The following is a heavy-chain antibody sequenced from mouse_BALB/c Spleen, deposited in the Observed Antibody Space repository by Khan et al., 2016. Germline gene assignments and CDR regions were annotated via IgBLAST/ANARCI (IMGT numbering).Heavy chain of an antibody. J-gene: IGHJ2*01. CDR2: IDPSDSET. V-gene: IGHV1S126*01. D-gene: IGHD2-2*01. Sequence: QVQLKESGPQLVRPGASVKISCKASGYSFTSYWMHWVKQRPGQGLEWIGMIDPSDSETRLNQTFKDKATLTVAKSSSTAYMQLSSPTSEDSAVYYCAIYGYDDYWGQGTTLTVSS. CDR1: GYSFTSYW. CDR3: AIYGYDDY.